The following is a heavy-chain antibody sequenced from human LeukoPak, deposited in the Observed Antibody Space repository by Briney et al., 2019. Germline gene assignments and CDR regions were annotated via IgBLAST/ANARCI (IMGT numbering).Heavy chain of an antibody. CDR1: GFTFSSYA. Sequence: GGSLRLSCSASGFTFSSYAMHWVRQAPGKGLEYVSAISSNGGSTYYADSVKGRFTISRDNSKNTLYPQMSSLRAEDTAVYYCVKVQIAEENDYWGQGTLVTVSS. CDR2: ISSNGGST. CDR3: VKVQIAEENDY. D-gene: IGHD6-13*01. J-gene: IGHJ4*02. V-gene: IGHV3-64D*06.